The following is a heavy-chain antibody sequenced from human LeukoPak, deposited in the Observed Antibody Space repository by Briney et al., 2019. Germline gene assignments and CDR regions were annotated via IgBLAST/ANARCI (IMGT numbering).Heavy chain of an antibody. CDR1: GFTFSSSW. V-gene: IGHV3-7*01. CDR3: AREEQWLVTHFDY. D-gene: IGHD6-19*01. CDR2: IKQDGSEK. Sequence: PGGSLRLSCAASGFTFSSSWMSWVRQAPGKGLEWVANIKQDGSEKDYVDSVKGRFTISRDNAKNSLYLQMNSLRAEDTAVYYCAREEQWLVTHFDYWGQGTLVTVSS. J-gene: IGHJ4*02.